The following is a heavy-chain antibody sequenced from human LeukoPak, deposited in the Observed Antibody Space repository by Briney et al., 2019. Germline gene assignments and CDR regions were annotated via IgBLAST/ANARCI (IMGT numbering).Heavy chain of an antibody. CDR1: GDSVSSNSAA. V-gene: IGHV6-1*01. CDR2: TYYRSKWYN. CDR3: ARGSYGGSPQPALLDY. Sequence: SQTLSLTCAISGDSVSSNSAAWNWIRQSPSRGLEWLGRTYYRSKWYNDYAVSVKSRITINPDTSKNQFSLPLNSVSPEDTAVYYCARGSYGGSPQPALLDYWGQGTMVTVSS. J-gene: IGHJ4*02. D-gene: IGHD4-23*01.